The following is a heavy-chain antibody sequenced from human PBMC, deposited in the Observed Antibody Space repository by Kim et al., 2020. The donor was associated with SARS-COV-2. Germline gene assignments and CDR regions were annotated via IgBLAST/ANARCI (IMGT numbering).Heavy chain of an antibody. Sequence: GGSLRLSCAASGFTFSSYAMNWVRQAPGKGLEWVSVISGSGDNTYYADSVKGRFTISRDKSMNTLYLQMNSLRAEDTAVYYCAKGWYGDYFDSSGYPVLYFDYWGQGTLVTVSS. D-gene: IGHD3-22*01. CDR2: ISGSGDNT. V-gene: IGHV3-23*01. J-gene: IGHJ4*02. CDR1: GFTFSSYA. CDR3: AKGWYGDYFDSSGYPVLYFDY.